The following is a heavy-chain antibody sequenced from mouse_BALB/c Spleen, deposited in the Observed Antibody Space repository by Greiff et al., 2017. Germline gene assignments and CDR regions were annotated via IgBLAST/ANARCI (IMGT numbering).Heavy chain of an antibody. Sequence: VQGVESGPGLVAPSQSLSITCTVSGFSLTDYGVSWIRQPPGKGLEWLGVIWGGGSTYYNSALKSRLSISKDNSKSQVFLKMNSLQTDDTAMYYCAKHGGYDGYDYFDYWGQGTTLTVSS. CDR1: GFSLTDYG. D-gene: IGHD2-3*01. J-gene: IGHJ2*01. CDR2: IWGGGST. CDR3: AKHGGYDGYDYFDY. V-gene: IGHV2-6-5*01.